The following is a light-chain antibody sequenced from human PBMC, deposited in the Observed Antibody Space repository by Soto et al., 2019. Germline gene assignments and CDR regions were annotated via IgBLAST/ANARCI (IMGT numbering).Light chain of an antibody. J-gene: IGLJ1*01. Sequence: QSALTQPASVSGSPGQSITISCTGTSSDVGSYNLVSWYQQHPGKAPKLMIYEGSKRPSGVSNRFSGSKSGNTASLTISGLQAEDEADYYCQSYDSSLSVYVFGTGTKLTVL. CDR2: EGS. CDR1: SSDVGSYNL. V-gene: IGLV2-14*02. CDR3: QSYDSSLSVYV.